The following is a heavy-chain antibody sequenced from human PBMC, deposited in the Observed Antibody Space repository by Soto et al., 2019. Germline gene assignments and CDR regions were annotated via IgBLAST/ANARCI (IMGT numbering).Heavy chain of an antibody. CDR3: ARRLWHYYDSSGYYCWVDP. J-gene: IGHJ5*02. CDR2: IYYSGST. Sequence: DTMSLTCTVSGGSISSSRYYWGWLRQTPGKGLEGIGSIYYSGSTSYNPSLKSRVTIPVDTSKNQFSLKLSSVTAADTAVYYCARRLWHYYDSSGYYCWVDPWGKGTLVTVS. CDR1: GGSISSSRYY. V-gene: IGHV4-39*01. D-gene: IGHD3-22*01.